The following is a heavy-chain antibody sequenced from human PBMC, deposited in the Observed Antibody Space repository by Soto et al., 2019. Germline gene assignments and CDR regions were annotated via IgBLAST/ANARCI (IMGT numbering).Heavy chain of an antibody. Sequence: GGSLRLSCAASGFIFTSYSMNWVCQAPGKGLEWVSSISSSSSYIYYADSVKGRFTISRDNAKNSLYLQMSSLRAGDTAVYYCARDSGSSSDYYGMDVWGQGTTVTVSS. CDR2: ISSSSSYI. D-gene: IGHD6-13*01. CDR3: ARDSGSSSDYYGMDV. CDR1: GFIFTSYS. J-gene: IGHJ6*02. V-gene: IGHV3-21*01.